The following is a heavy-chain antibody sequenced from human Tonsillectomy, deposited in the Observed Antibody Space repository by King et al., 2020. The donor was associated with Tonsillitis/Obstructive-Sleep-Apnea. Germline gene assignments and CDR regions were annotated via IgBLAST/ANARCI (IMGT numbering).Heavy chain of an antibody. CDR3: AKDIGDGYNSDH. CDR2: IGWNRGSI. D-gene: IGHD5-24*01. Sequence: VQLGESGGGLLQPAGSLKLSVAAPGFTLDDYAMHGVRQAPGKGLGGFSGIGWNRGSIGYADSWKGRFTISRDNAKNSLYLQMNSLRAEDTALYYCAKDIGDGYNSDHWGQGTLVTVSS. V-gene: IGHV3-9*01. CDR1: GFTLDDYA. J-gene: IGHJ4*02.